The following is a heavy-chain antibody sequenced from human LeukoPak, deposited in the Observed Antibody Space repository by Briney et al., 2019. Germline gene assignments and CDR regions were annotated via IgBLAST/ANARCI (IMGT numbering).Heavy chain of an antibody. D-gene: IGHD1-26*01. CDR3: ARDIRVIGATLYFDY. V-gene: IGHV4-59*02. J-gene: IGHJ4*02. CDR1: GESVSSYF. CDR2: MHYSGTT. Sequence: PSETLSLTCSVSGESVSSYFWSWVRQPPGKGLEWIAYMHYSGTTNYNASLKSRLTMSVDTSKNQFSLMLTSVTAADTAMYYCARDIRVIGATLYFDYWGQGILVTVSS.